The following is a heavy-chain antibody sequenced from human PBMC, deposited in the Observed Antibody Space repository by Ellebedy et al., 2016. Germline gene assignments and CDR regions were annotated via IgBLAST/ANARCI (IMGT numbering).Heavy chain of an antibody. Sequence: ASVKVSCXASAYTFTDHYVHWVRQAPGQGLEWLGCINPTSGVTAYPPKFQGRVTMTGDTSISIVSMDLSSLRSDDTALYYCAREMFGNNKCFDSWGQGTLVTVSS. CDR2: INPTSGVT. V-gene: IGHV1-2*02. CDR1: AYTFTDHY. CDR3: AREMFGNNKCFDS. D-gene: IGHD3-16*01. J-gene: IGHJ4*02.